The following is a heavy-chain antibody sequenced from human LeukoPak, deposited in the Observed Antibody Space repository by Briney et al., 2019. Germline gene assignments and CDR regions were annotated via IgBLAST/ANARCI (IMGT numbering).Heavy chain of an antibody. V-gene: IGHV3-66*01. J-gene: IGHJ4*02. D-gene: IGHD5-18*01. CDR2: IYSGGRI. Sequence: GGSLRLSCAASGFTFRSYDMSWVRQAPGKGLEWVSLIYSGGRIFYADSVKGRFIISTDNSKNTLYLQMNSLRAEDTAVYYCASGYSYGKVDYWGQGTLVTVSS. CDR3: ASGYSYGKVDY. CDR1: GFTFRSYD.